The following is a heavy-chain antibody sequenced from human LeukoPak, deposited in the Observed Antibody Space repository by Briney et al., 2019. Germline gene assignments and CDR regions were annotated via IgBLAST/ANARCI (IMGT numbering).Heavy chain of an antibody. CDR1: GFTFSSYA. J-gene: IGHJ4*02. V-gene: IGHV3-23*01. D-gene: IGHD3-16*02. Sequence: GGSLRLSCAASGFTFSSYAMSWVRQAPGKGLEWVSAISGSGGSTYYADSVKGRFTISRDNSKNTLYLQMNSLRAEDTAVYYCAKEVRNDYVWGSYRQGAFDYWGQGTLVTVSS. CDR2: ISGSGGST. CDR3: AKEVRNDYVWGSYRQGAFDY.